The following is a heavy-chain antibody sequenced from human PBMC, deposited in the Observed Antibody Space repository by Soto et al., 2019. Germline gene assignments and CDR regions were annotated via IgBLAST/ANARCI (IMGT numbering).Heavy chain of an antibody. J-gene: IGHJ4*02. CDR2: LSDSGGST. D-gene: IGHD6-13*01. Sequence: EVQLLESGGGLVQPGGSLRRSCTASGFTFSSHAMTWVRQAPGKGLEWVSGLSDSGGSTYYADSVKGRFTISRDNSMNTLYLQMHTLIAEDTAVYYCAKVSRSWYSGFFDLWGQGTLVTVAS. CDR1: GFTFSSHA. V-gene: IGHV3-23*01. CDR3: AKVSRSWYSGFFDL.